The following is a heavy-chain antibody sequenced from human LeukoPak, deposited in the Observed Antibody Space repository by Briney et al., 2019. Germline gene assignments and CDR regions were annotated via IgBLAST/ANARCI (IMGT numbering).Heavy chain of an antibody. J-gene: IGHJ4*02. CDR1: GFTLSSYE. CDR2: ISSSGSTI. Sequence: QAGGSLRLSCAASGFTLSSYENNWVRQAPGEGLGGVSYISSSGSTIYYADSVKGRFTISRDNAKNSLYLQMNSLRAEDTAVYYCAPYYDILTGYPYWGQGTLVTVSS. V-gene: IGHV3-48*03. CDR3: APYYDILTGYPY. D-gene: IGHD3-9*01.